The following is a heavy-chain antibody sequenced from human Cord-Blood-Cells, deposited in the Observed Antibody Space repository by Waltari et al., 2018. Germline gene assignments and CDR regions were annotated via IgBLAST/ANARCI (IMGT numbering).Heavy chain of an antibody. CDR1: GGSISSYY. CDR2: IYYSGST. D-gene: IGHD7-27*01. J-gene: IGHJ4*02. Sequence: QVQLQESGPGLVKPSETLSRTCTVSGGSISSYYWSWIRQPPGKGLEWIGYIYYSGSTHTYPSLTSRVTISVDPSKNQFSLKLSSVTAADTAVYYCARGWGSDYWGQGTLVTVSS. V-gene: IGHV4-59*01. CDR3: ARGWGSDY.